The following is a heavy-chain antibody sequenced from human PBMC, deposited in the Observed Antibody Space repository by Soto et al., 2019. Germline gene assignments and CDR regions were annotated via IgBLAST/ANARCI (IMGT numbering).Heavy chain of an antibody. V-gene: IGHV3-66*01. Sequence: QAPGKGLEWVSVIYSGGSTYYADSVKGRFTISRDNSKNTLYLQMNSLRAEDTAVYYCARESEKGRFPDVWGKGTTVTVSS. CDR3: ARESEKGRFPDV. J-gene: IGHJ6*04. CDR2: IYSGGST. D-gene: IGHD2-21*01.